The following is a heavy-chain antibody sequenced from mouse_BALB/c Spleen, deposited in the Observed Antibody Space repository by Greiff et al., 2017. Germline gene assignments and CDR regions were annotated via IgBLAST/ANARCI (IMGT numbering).Heavy chain of an antibody. CDR1: GFTFSSYG. CDR2: ISSGGSYT. D-gene: IGHD2-14*01. Sequence: EVKLMESGGDLVKPGGSLKLSCAASGFTFSSYGMSWVRQTPDKRLEWVATISSGGSYTYYPDSVKGRFTISRDNAKNTLYLQMSSLKSEDTAMYYCARHFYYRYDDGYAMDYWGQGTSVTVSS. J-gene: IGHJ4*01. CDR3: ARHFYYRYDDGYAMDY. V-gene: IGHV5-6*01.